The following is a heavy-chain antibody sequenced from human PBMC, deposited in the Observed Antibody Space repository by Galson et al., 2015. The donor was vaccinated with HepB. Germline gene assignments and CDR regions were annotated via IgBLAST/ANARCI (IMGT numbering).Heavy chain of an antibody. V-gene: IGHV1-69*04. CDR2: IIPILGIA. CDR1: GGTFSSYA. J-gene: IGHJ4*02. CDR3: ARVLGAGAYYYGSGMDY. Sequence: SVKVSCKASGGTFSSYAISWVRQAPGQGLEWMGRIIPILGIANYAQKFQGRVTITADKSTSTAYMELSSLRSEDTAVYYCARVLGAGAYYYGSGMDYWGQGTLVTVSS. D-gene: IGHD3-10*01.